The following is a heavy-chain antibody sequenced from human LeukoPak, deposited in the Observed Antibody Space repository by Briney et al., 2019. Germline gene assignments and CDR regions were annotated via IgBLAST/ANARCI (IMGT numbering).Heavy chain of an antibody. CDR3: VRWGSEES. CDR2: ISSTSSTK. D-gene: IGHD3-10*01. Sequence: PGGSLRLSCVGPGFIFGDASMYWGRQAPGQGLRWIAYISSTSSTKYYADSVQSRLTIYRDNAKKSVYLQMTSLTAEDTAVYYCVRWGSEESWGRGTLATVSS. V-gene: IGHV3-48*01. J-gene: IGHJ5*02. CDR1: GFIFGDAS.